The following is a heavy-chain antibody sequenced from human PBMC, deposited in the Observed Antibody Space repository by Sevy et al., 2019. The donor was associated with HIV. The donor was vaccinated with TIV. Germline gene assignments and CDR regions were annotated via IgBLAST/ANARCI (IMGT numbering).Heavy chain of an antibody. Sequence: GGSLRLSCAAPGFTFKNYAMVWVRRAPGKGLEWVSGINNSGGTTYYADSVKGRFTISRDNSKNTLYLQINSLRAEDTAIYYCARVADSVSTLNWFDPWGQGTLVTVSS. CDR1: GFTFKNYA. CDR3: ARVADSVSTLNWFDP. V-gene: IGHV3-23*01. CDR2: INNSGGTT. J-gene: IGHJ5*02. D-gene: IGHD4-17*01.